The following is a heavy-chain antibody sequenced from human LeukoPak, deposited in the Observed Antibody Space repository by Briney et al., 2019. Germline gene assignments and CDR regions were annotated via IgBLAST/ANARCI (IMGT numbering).Heavy chain of an antibody. J-gene: IGHJ4*02. Sequence: GGSLRLSCAASGFIFSFYEMNWVRQAPGKGLEWVSHISSSGSAIYYADSVKGRFTISRDNAENSLYPQMNSLRAEDTAVYYCARCDRSSWYRVDYWGQGTLVTVSS. V-gene: IGHV3-48*03. CDR3: ARCDRSSWYRVDY. CDR2: ISSSGSAI. CDR1: GFIFSFYE. D-gene: IGHD6-13*01.